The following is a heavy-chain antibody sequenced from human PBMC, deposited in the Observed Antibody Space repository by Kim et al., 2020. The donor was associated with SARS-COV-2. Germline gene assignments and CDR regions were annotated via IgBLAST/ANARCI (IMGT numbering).Heavy chain of an antibody. J-gene: IGHJ3*02. CDR3: ARASGWYGDAFDI. Sequence: YNPALKSRVTITVDTSKNRFPLKLSSVADADTAVYYCARASGWYGDAFDIWGQGTMVTVSS. D-gene: IGHD6-19*01. V-gene: IGHV4-34*01.